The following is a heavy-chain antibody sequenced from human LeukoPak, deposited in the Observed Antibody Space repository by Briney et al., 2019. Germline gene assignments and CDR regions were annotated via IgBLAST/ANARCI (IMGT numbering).Heavy chain of an antibody. CDR3: ARDRRSGGMWDY. CDR1: GFTFSSYS. D-gene: IGHD3-22*01. V-gene: IGHV3-21*01. CDR2: ISSSSSYI. J-gene: IGHJ4*02. Sequence: PGGSLRLSCAASGFTFSSYSMNWVRQAPGKGLEWVSSISSSSSYIYYADSVKGRFTISRDNAKNSLYLQMNGLRAEDTAVYYCARDRRSGGMWDYWGQGTLVTVSS.